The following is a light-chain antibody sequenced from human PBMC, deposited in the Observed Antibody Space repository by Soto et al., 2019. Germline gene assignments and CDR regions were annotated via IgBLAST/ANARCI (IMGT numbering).Light chain of an antibody. CDR3: QQSYSNPYT. CDR1: QIISSY. V-gene: IGKV1-39*01. J-gene: IGKJ2*01. Sequence: DIPMTQSPSSLSASVGDRVTITCRASQIISSYLNWYQQKPGKAPKLLIYAASSLQSGVPSRFSGSTSGTDFRLTISSLQPEDFATYYCQQSYSNPYTFGQGTQLEIK. CDR2: AAS.